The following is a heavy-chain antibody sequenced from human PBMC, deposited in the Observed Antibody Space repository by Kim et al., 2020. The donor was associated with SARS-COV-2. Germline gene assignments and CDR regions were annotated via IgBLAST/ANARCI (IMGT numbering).Heavy chain of an antibody. CDR1: GFTFDDYA. V-gene: IGHV3-9*01. CDR3: AKDRIAVPRYFDL. CDR2: ISWNSGSI. Sequence: GGSLRLSCAASGFTFDDYAMHWVRQAPGKGLEWVSGISWNSGSIGYADSVKGRFTISRDNAKNSLYLQMNSLRAEDTALYYCAKDRIAVPRYFDLWGRGTLVTVSS. J-gene: IGHJ2*01. D-gene: IGHD6-19*01.